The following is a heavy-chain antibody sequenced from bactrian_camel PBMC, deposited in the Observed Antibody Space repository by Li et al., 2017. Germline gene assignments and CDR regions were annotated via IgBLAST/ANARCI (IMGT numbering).Heavy chain of an antibody. D-gene: IGHD5*01. CDR1: HLSIDSYC. CDR3: AARPRVRVGRGCSFAGGKVGGV. J-gene: IGHJ4*01. CDR2: ISSVGHDP. Sequence: QVQLVESGGGSVQAGGSLRLSCTTSHLSIDSYCMAFFRGAPGNEREGVAAISSVGHDPVYGDSVKGRFSISKNNAKNILFLQMNSLEAEDTGMYYCAARPRVRVGRGCSFAGGKVGGVWGQGTQVTVS. V-gene: IGHV3S1*01.